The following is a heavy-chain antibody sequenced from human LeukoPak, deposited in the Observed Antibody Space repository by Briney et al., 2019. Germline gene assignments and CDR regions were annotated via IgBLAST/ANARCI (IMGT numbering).Heavy chain of an antibody. CDR2: IYYGGST. J-gene: IGHJ3*02. Sequence: PSETLSLTCTVSGGSISSNTYYWDWIRQPPGKGPECIGSIYYGGSTYYNPSLKSRVIISVDTSKNQFSLELSSVTAADTAVYYCARAYYYASSAFDIWGQGTMVTVSS. D-gene: IGHD3-22*01. CDR1: GGSISSNTYY. CDR3: ARAYYYASSAFDI. V-gene: IGHV4-39*01.